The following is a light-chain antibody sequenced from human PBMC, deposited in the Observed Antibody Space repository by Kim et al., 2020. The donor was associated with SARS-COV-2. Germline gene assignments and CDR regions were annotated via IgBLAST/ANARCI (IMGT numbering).Light chain of an antibody. V-gene: IGLV3-21*04. J-gene: IGLJ3*02. CDR2: YHN. CDR1: THGSNR. Sequence: APARTARITGGGNTHGSNRVHWYQQMPGQPPVLVIFYHNARPSGIPERFSGSNSGNTATLTVSRVEAGDEADYYCQVWDSRSDHRVFGGGTQLTVL. CDR3: QVWDSRSDHRV.